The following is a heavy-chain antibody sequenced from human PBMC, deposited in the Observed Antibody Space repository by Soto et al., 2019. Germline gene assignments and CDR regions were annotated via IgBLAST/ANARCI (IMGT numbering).Heavy chain of an antibody. J-gene: IGHJ6*03. V-gene: IGHV3-23*01. Sequence: EVQLLESGGGLVHPGGSLRVSCAASGFTFGSYAMSWVRQAPGKGLEWVSSISQSGGTTYYANSVHGRFTLSXDNXXXXXXXXXXXXXXXXXXXXXXXXYSGSPSVSGSYRVRPYYFYYYMDVWGKXTTXXXSS. CDR2: ISQSGGTT. CDR3: XXYSGSPSVSGSYRVRPYYFYYYMDV. CDR1: GFTFGSYA. D-gene: IGHD3-10*01.